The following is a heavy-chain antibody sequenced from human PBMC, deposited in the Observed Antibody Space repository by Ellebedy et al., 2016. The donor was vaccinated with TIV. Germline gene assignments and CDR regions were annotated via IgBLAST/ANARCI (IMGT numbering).Heavy chain of an antibody. V-gene: IGHV1-24*01. J-gene: IGHJ4*02. Sequence: AASVKVSCKASGYTFTSYGIIWVRQAPGQGLEWLGGFDPEDGETIYAQKFQGRVIMTEDTSTDTAYMELSSLRSEDTAVYYCATGRQYSSGWFPFDYWGQGTLVTVSS. CDR3: ATGRQYSSGWFPFDY. D-gene: IGHD6-19*01. CDR2: FDPEDGET. CDR1: GYTFTSYG.